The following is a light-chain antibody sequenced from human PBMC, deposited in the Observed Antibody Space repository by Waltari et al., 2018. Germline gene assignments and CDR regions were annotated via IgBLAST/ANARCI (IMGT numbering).Light chain of an antibody. CDR2: HAS. J-gene: IGKJ4*01. CDR1: QSISTW. Sequence: DVQMTQSPSTLSASAGDGVTITCRASQSISTWLAWYQQKPGKAPKLLIYHASSLDSGVPSRVSGSGSGTEFTLTISSLQPDDFATYYCQQYSSYSLTFGGGTKVEIK. CDR3: QQYSSYSLT. V-gene: IGKV1-5*01.